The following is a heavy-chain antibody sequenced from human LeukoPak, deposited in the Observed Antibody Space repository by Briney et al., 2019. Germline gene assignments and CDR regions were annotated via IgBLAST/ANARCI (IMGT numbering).Heavy chain of an antibody. V-gene: IGHV3-66*01. J-gene: IGHJ4*02. CDR2: IYSGGST. Sequence: PGGSLRLSCAASGLTFSSYATSWVRHAPGEGLGWVLVIYSGGSTYYADSVKGRFTISRDNSNNTLYLQMNSLRAEDTAVYYCARDKAVAGTIVTYYFDYSGQGTLVTVSS. CDR1: GLTFSSYA. CDR3: ARDKAVAGTIVTYYFDY. D-gene: IGHD6-19*01.